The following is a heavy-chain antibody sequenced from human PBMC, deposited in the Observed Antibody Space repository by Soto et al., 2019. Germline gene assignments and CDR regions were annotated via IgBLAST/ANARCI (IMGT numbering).Heavy chain of an antibody. Sequence: KPSDTLSLTCTVSGGSISIYYWSWIRQPPGKGLEWIGYIYYSGSTNYNPSLKSRVTISVDTSKNQFSLKLSSVTAADTAVYYCARRGSSSHLDYWGQGTLVTVSS. J-gene: IGHJ4*02. D-gene: IGHD6-6*01. V-gene: IGHV4-59*08. CDR1: GGSISIYY. CDR2: IYYSGST. CDR3: ARRGSSSHLDY.